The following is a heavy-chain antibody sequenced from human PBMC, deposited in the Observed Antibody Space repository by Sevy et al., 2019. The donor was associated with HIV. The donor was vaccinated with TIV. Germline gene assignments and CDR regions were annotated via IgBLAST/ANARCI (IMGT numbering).Heavy chain of an antibody. V-gene: IGHV4-59*08. CDR1: GSSITSLY. D-gene: IGHD1-26*01. CDR2: IYYNGHI. Sequence: PAATLSLTCTVSGSSITSLYWNWIRQPPGKGLEWIANIYYNGHINYNPSLKSRVTLSLDTSKNQFSLRLSSVTAADTAMYYCAGENAWGRGYSWGQGTLVTVSS. CDR3: AGENAWGRGYS. J-gene: IGHJ4*02.